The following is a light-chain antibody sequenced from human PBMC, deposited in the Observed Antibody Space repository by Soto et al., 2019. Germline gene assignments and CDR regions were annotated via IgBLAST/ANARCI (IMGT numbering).Light chain of an antibody. Sequence: DIQMTQSPSTLSESVGDRVTITCRASQSISNWLAWYQQKPGKAPRLLIYKASSLESGVPSRFSGSGSGTEFTLTISSLQPDDFATYYCQQYHIYWTFGQGTKVDIK. CDR2: KAS. CDR1: QSISNW. CDR3: QQYHIYWT. J-gene: IGKJ1*01. V-gene: IGKV1-5*03.